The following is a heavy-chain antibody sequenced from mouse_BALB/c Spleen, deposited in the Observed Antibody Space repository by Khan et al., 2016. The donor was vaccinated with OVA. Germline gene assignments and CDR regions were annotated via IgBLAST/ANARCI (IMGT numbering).Heavy chain of an antibody. J-gene: IGHJ3*01. V-gene: IGHV1S136*01. CDR2: INPYNDGT. Sequence: VQLQQPGPELVKPGASVKMSCKASGFTFTSYVIHWVKQKPGQGLEWIGFINPYNDGTKYNEKFKGKATLTSDKSSSTAYLELSSLTSEDSAVYYCARYYFGNTWFAYWGQGTLVTVSA. CDR3: ARYYFGNTWFAY. D-gene: IGHD2-1*01. CDR1: GFTFTSYV.